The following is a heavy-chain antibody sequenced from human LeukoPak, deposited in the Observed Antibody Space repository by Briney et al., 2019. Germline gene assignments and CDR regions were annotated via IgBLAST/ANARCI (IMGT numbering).Heavy chain of an antibody. CDR2: ISSSGSTI. J-gene: IGHJ4*02. V-gene: IGHV3-11*01. CDR1: GFTFSDYY. CDR3: ARDPITMVRGVITSPDY. Sequence: PGGSLILSCAASGFTFSDYYMSWIRQAPGKGLEWVSYISSSGSTIYYADSVKGRFTISRDNAKNSLYLQMNSLRAEDTAVYYCARDPITMVRGVITSPDYWGQGTLVTVSS. D-gene: IGHD3-10*01.